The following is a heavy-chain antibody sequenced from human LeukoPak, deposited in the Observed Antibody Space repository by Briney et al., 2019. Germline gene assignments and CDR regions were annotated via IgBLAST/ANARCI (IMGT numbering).Heavy chain of an antibody. D-gene: IGHD1-1*01. CDR1: GFTFDDYA. V-gene: IGHV3-43D*03. Sequence: GGSLRLSCAASGFTFDDYAMHWVRHAPGKGLEWVSLISWDGGSTYYADSVKGRITISRDNAKNSMDLQMNSLRVEDTAVYYCARDVGTMSGAVDDWGQGTLVTVSS. CDR3: ARDVGTMSGAVDD. CDR2: ISWDGGST. J-gene: IGHJ4*02.